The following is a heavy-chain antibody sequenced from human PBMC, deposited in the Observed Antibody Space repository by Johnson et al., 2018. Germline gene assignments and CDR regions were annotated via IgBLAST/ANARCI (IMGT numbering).Heavy chain of an antibody. CDR1: GFKLTNYT. Sequence: QVQLVESGGGVVQPGRSLRLSCAASGFKLTNYTIHWVRQAPGKGLEWVAVLSYDARNRYYADSMKGRFTISRDNSKNTVYLQMNSLRGEDTAVYFWVRVGGKFWWAGPFESWGRGTKVTVSS. V-gene: IGHV3-30*03. CDR2: LSYDARNR. CDR3: VRVGGKFWWAGPFES. D-gene: IGHD2-15*01. J-gene: IGHJ3*02.